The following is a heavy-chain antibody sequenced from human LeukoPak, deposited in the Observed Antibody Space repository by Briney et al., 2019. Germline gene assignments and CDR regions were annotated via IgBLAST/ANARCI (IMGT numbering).Heavy chain of an antibody. CDR2: IIPIFGTA. Sequence: SVKVSCKASGGTFSNYAISWVRQAPGQGLEWMGGIIPIFGTANYAQKFQGRVTITTDESTSTVYMEVSSVRFEDTAAYYCAKDRASSSWSRDAFDIWGQGTVVTVSS. CDR1: GGTFSNYA. CDR3: AKDRASSSWSRDAFDI. V-gene: IGHV1-69*05. J-gene: IGHJ3*02. D-gene: IGHD6-13*01.